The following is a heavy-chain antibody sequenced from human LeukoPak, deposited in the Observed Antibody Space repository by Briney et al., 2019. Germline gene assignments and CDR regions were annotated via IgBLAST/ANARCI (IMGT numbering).Heavy chain of an antibody. CDR3: ARKIWGSYFDY. V-gene: IGHV4-34*01. D-gene: IGHD7-27*01. CDR1: GGSFSGYY. CDR2: INHSGST. Sequence: SETLSLTCAVYGGSFSGYYWSWIRQPPGKGLEWIGEINHSGSTNYNPSLKSRVTIPVDTSKNQFSLKLSSVTAADTAVYYCARKIWGSYFDYWGQGTLVTVSS. J-gene: IGHJ4*02.